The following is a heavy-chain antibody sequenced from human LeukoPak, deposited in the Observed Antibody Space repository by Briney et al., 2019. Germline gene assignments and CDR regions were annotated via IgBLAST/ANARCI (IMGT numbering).Heavy chain of an antibody. Sequence: ASVKVSCKASGYTFTSYYMHWVRQAPGQGLEWMGIINPSGGSTSYAQKFQGRVTMTRDTSISTAYMELSRLRSDDTAVYYCARSGTYVDIVATTPYYYGMDVWGQGTTVTVSS. CDR1: GYTFTSYY. CDR3: ARSGTYVDIVATTPYYYGMDV. J-gene: IGHJ6*02. D-gene: IGHD5-12*01. CDR2: INPSGGST. V-gene: IGHV1-46*01.